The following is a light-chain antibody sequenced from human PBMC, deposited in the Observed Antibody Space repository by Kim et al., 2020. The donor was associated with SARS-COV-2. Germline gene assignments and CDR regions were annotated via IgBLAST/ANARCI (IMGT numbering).Light chain of an antibody. V-gene: IGKV3-20*01. CDR2: GAS. Sequence: EYVLTQSPGTLSLSPGERATLSCRASQIITGNFLAWYQQKPGQAPRLHIYGASTRAPGIPDTFSGSGSGTDFTLTISRLEPEDFAVYYCLQYGTSSQTFGQGTKVDIK. CDR3: LQYGTSSQT. J-gene: IGKJ1*01. CDR1: QIITGNF.